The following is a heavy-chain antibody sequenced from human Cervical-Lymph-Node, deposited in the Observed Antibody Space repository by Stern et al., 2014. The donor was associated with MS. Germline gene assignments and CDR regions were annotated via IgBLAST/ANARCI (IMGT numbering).Heavy chain of an antibody. D-gene: IGHD2-21*01. J-gene: IGHJ4*02. CDR1: GFSVNSNGVG. Sequence: ITLKESGPPQVKPTKTLTLTCTFSGFSVNSNGVGVGWVRQPPGKALEWLALIYWDDDKRYNPSLKSSLTITTYTARNQVVLTMTNMDPVDTATYFCAAHIRATLFDFWGQGTLVTVSS. CDR2: IYWDDDK. V-gene: IGHV2-5*02. CDR3: AAHIRATLFDF.